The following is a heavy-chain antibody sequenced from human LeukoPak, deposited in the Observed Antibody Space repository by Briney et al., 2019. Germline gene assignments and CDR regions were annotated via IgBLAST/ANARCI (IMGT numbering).Heavy chain of an antibody. J-gene: IGHJ4*02. D-gene: IGHD2-2*01. Sequence: GGSLRLSCAASGFTFSSYAMSWVRQAPGKGLEWVSAISGSGGSTYYADSVKGRFTISRDNSKNTLYLQMNSLRAEDTAVYYCATLGYCSSTSCYGSLDYWGQGTLVTVSS. CDR3: ATLGYCSSTSCYGSLDY. CDR2: ISGSGGST. V-gene: IGHV3-23*01. CDR1: GFTFSSYA.